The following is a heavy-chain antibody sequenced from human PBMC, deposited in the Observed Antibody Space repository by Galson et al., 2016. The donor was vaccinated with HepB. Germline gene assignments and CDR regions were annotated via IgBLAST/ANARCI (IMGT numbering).Heavy chain of an antibody. CDR1: GFTFSSYG. Sequence: SLRLSCAASGFTFSSYGMHWVRQAPGKGLGWVALIWCDGNNKYYADSVKGRFTISRDNSKNTLYLQMNSLRAEDTAVYYCARERPDIAVAAFDYWGQGTLVTVSS. CDR3: ARERPDIAVAAFDY. V-gene: IGHV3-33*01. D-gene: IGHD6-19*01. CDR2: IWCDGNNK. J-gene: IGHJ4*02.